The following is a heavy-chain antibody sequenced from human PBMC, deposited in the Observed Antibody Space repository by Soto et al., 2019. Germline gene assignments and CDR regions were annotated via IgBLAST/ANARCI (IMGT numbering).Heavy chain of an antibody. CDR3: ARMYSSGSGWFHP. D-gene: IGHD6-19*01. CDR2: FYSSGSI. V-gene: IGHV4-31*03. Sequence: LSLTCFVSGSSITAGGYYWSWIRHHPGKGLEWIGSFYSSGSIIYNPSLRSRVSISGDTSSNQFSMSLTSVTAADTARYYCARMYSSGSGWFHPWGQGTLVTVSS. CDR1: GSSITAGGYY. J-gene: IGHJ5*02.